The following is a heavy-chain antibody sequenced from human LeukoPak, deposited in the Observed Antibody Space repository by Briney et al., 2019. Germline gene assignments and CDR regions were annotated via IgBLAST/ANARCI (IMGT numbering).Heavy chain of an antibody. Sequence: SETLSPTCAVSGYSISSGYYWGWIRQPPGKGLEWIGSIYHSGSTYYNPSLKSRVTISVDTSKNQFSLKLSSVTAADTAVYYCARVNSYYYMDVWGKGTTVTVSS. CDR1: GYSISSGYY. J-gene: IGHJ6*03. V-gene: IGHV4-38-2*01. CDR3: ARVNSYYYMDV. CDR2: IYHSGST.